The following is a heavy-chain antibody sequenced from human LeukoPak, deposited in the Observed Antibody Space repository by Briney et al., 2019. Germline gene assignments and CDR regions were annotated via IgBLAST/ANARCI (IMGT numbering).Heavy chain of an antibody. V-gene: IGHV4-34*01. J-gene: IGHJ3*02. CDR1: GGSFSGYY. Sequence: SETLSLTCAVYGGSFSGYYWSWIRQPPGKGLEWIGEINHSGRTNYNPSLKSRVTISVDTSKNQFSLKLSSVTAADTAVYYCARVRANWVKNAFDIWGQGTMVTVSS. CDR3: ARVRANWVKNAFDI. CDR2: INHSGRT. D-gene: IGHD3-16*01.